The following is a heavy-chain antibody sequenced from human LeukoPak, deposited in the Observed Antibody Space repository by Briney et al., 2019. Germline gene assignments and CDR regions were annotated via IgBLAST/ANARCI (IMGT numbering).Heavy chain of an antibody. CDR3: AREGYARGAFDI. CDR2: IYSGGST. Sequence: GGSLRLSCAASGFTLSSNYMSWVRQAPGKGLEWVSVIYSGGSTYYTDSVKGRFTISRDNSKNTLYLQMNSLRAEDTAVYYCAREGYARGAFDIWGQGTMVTVSS. J-gene: IGHJ3*02. D-gene: IGHD3-10*01. V-gene: IGHV3-66*01. CDR1: GFTLSSNY.